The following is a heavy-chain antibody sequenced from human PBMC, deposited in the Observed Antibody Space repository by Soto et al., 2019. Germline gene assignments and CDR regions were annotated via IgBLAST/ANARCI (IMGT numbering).Heavy chain of an antibody. CDR3: ANLITIFGLVIITKSDAFDI. Sequence: GGSLRLSCAASGFTFSSYAMSWVRQAPGKGLEWVSAISGSGGSTYYADSVKGRFTISRDNSKNTLYLQMNSLRAEDTAVYYCANLITIFGLVIITKSDAFDIWGQGTMVTVSS. CDR1: GFTFSSYA. CDR2: ISGSGGST. D-gene: IGHD3-3*01. V-gene: IGHV3-23*01. J-gene: IGHJ3*02.